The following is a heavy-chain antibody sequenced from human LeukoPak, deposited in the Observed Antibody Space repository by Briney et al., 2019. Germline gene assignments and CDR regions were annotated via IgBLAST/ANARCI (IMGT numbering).Heavy chain of an antibody. V-gene: IGHV3-30*04. J-gene: IGHJ4*02. CDR3: ARDTRGDGSDY. CDR2: ISYDGSNK. CDR1: GFTFSSYA. Sequence: GGSLRLSCAASGFTFSSYAMHWVRQAPGKGLEWVAVISYDGSNKYYADSVKGRFTISRDNSKNTPYLQMNSLRAEDTAVYYCARDTRGDGSDYWGQGTLVTVSS. D-gene: IGHD2-21*02.